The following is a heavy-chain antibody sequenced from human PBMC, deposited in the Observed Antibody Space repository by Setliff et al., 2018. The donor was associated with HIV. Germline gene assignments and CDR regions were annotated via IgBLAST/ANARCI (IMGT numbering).Heavy chain of an antibody. Sequence: ASVKVSCKASGYTFSDYYLHWVRQAPGQAIEWMGWINPLSDATKFSHKFQESLTITADESTNTAYMELSSLKSEDTAVYYCARDPTGGAARFDYWGQGTLVTVSS. CDR2: INPLSDAT. J-gene: IGHJ4*02. V-gene: IGHV1-2*02. D-gene: IGHD6-6*01. CDR3: ARDPTGGAARFDY. CDR1: GYTFSDYY.